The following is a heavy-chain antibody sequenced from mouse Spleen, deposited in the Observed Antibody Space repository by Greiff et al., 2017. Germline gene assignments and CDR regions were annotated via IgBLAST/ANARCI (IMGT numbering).Heavy chain of an antibody. D-gene: IGHD2-2*01. Sequence: VQLQQSGAELVKPGASVKISCKASGYTFTDYYINWVKQRPGQGLEWIGKIGPGSGSTYYNEKLKGKATLSADKSSSTAYMQLSSLTSEDSAVYFCALVTTEGPYLYFDVWGAGTTATVSS. CDR3: ALVTTEGPYLYFDV. J-gene: IGHJ1*01. CDR1: GYTFTDYY. CDR2: IGPGSGST. V-gene: IGHV1-77*01.